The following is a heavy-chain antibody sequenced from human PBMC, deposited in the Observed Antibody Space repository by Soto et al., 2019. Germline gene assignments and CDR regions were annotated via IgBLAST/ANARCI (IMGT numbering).Heavy chain of an antibody. D-gene: IGHD3-3*01. CDR2: INHSGST. Sequence: PSETLSLTCAVYGGSFSGYYWSWIRQPPGKGLEWIGEINHSGSTNYNPSLKSRVTISVDTSKNQFSLKLSSVTAADTAVYYCARSVYYDFWSGSLYGMDVWGQGTTVTVYS. J-gene: IGHJ6*02. CDR1: GGSFSGYY. CDR3: ARSVYYDFWSGSLYGMDV. V-gene: IGHV4-34*01.